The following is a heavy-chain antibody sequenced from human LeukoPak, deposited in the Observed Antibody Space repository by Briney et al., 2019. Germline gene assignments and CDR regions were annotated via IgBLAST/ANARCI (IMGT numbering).Heavy chain of an antibody. V-gene: IGHV1-2*02. CDR3: AREAARDLYYYYYMDV. CDR1: GYTFTGYY. CDR2: VNPNSGDT. Sequence: ASVKVSCKASGYTFTGYYLHWVRQAPGQGLEWMGCVNPNSGDTNYAQKFQGSVTMTRDTSISTVYMELSRLRSDDTAVYYCAREAARDLYYYYYMDVWGKGTTVTVSS. D-gene: IGHD6-6*01. J-gene: IGHJ6*03.